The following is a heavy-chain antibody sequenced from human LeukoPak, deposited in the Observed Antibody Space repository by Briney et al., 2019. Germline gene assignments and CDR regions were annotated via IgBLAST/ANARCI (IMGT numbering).Heavy chain of an antibody. CDR2: IYYSGTT. D-gene: IGHD5-12*01. J-gene: IGHJ4*02. CDR1: SGSISSSSYY. V-gene: IGHV4-39*07. CDR3: ARVLGGYQSPYYFDY. Sequence: KSSETLSLTCSVSSGSISSSSYYWGWIRQPPGKGLEWIVSIYYSGTTYYNPSLKSRVTISVDTSKNQFSLKLSSVTAADTAVYYCARVLGGYQSPYYFDYWGQGILVTVFS.